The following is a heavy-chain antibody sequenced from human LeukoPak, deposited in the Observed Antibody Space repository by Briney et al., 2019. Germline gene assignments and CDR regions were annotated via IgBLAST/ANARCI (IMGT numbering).Heavy chain of an antibody. J-gene: IGHJ6*03. CDR2: IYSGGST. Sequence: GGSLRLSCAASGFTVSSNYMSWVPQAPGKGLEWVSVIYSGGSTYYADSVKGLFIISRDNTNNTLYLQMNSLRAEDTAVYYCARDPNYMDVWGKGTMVTVSS. CDR3: ARDPNYMDV. CDR1: GFTVSSNY. V-gene: IGHV3-53*01.